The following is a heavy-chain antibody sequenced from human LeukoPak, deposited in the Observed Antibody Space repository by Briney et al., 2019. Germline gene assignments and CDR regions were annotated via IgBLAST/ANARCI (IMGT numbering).Heavy chain of an antibody. J-gene: IGHJ6*03. CDR3: ARVLWFGELLESDYYMDV. V-gene: IGHV3-23*01. D-gene: IGHD3-10*01. CDR1: GFTFSSYG. Sequence: GGSLRLSCAASGFTFSSYGMSWVRQAPGKGLEWVSVISSSGGSTSYADAVKGRFTISRDNSKNTLYLQMNSLRAEGTAVYYCARVLWFGELLESDYYMDVWGKGTTVTISS. CDR2: ISSSGGST.